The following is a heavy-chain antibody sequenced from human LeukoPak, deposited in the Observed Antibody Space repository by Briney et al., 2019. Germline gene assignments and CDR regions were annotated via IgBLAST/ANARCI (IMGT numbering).Heavy chain of an antibody. D-gene: IGHD1/OR15-1a*01. V-gene: IGHV3-20*01. CDR2: INWNGGST. J-gene: IGHJ5*02. Sequence: GGSLRLSCAASGFTFDDYGMSWVRQAPGKGLEWVSGINWNGGSTGYADSVKGRFTISRDNAKNSLYLQMNSLRAEDTALYHCARDWLGTQGTVWFDPWGQGTLVTVSS. CDR3: ARDWLGTQGTVWFDP. CDR1: GFTFDDYG.